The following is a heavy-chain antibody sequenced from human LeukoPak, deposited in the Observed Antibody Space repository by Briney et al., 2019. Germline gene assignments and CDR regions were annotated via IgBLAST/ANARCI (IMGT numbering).Heavy chain of an antibody. D-gene: IGHD3-10*02. CDR2: SNAGNGNT. Sequence: ASVKVSCKASGYTFTSYAMHWVRQAPGQRLEWMGWSNAGNGNTKYSQEFQGRVTITRDTSASTAYMELSSLRAEDTAVYYCAKPVGDYVRSAFEIWGQGTMVTVSS. V-gene: IGHV1-3*02. CDR3: AKPVGDYVRSAFEI. CDR1: GYTFTSYA. J-gene: IGHJ3*02.